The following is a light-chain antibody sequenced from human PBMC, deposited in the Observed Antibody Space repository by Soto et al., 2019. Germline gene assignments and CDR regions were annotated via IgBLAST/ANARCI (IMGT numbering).Light chain of an antibody. V-gene: IGLV2-14*01. CDR2: EVR. Sequence: QSVLTQPASVSGSPGQSITISCTGTSSDVGSYNYVSWYQQHPGKAPKLMIYEVRNRPSGVSDRFSGFKSGKTASLTIFGLQAEDEADYYCSSYTTSTTQVFGGGTKVTVL. J-gene: IGLJ2*01. CDR3: SSYTTSTTQV. CDR1: SSDVGSYNY.